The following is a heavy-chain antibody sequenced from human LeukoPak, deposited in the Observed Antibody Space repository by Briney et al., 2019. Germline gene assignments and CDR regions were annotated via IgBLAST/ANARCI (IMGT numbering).Heavy chain of an antibody. CDR1: GFTFSSYW. J-gene: IGHJ6*03. Sequence: PGGSLRLSCAASGFTFSSYWMHWVRQAPGKGLVWVSRINSDGSSTSYADSVKGRLTISRDNAKNTLYLQMNSLRAEDTAVYYCARDPRDYYYYYMDVWGKGTTVTVSS. CDR2: INSDGSST. V-gene: IGHV3-74*01. CDR3: ARDPRDYYYYYMDV.